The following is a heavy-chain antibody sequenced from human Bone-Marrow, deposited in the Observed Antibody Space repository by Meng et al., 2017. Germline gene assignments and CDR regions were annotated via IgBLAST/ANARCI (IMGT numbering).Heavy chain of an antibody. Sequence: SETLSLTCTVSGDSFTSSSYYWGWIRQPPGKGLEWIGSIRYSGTTYYNPSLKSRVTISEDTSKNQFSLNLGSVTAADTAVYYCARDPSYDSSGFAYPDAFDIWGQGTRVTVSS. V-gene: IGHV4-39*07. CDR1: GDSFTSSSYY. J-gene: IGHJ3*02. CDR2: IRYSGTT. CDR3: ARDPSYDSSGFAYPDAFDI. D-gene: IGHD3-22*01.